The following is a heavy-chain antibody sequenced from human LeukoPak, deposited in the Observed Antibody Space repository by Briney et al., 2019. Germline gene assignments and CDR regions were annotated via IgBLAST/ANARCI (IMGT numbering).Heavy chain of an antibody. Sequence: GALRLSCAASGFTLSSFWMHWVRQAPGKGLVWVSRINSDGSSTSYADSVKGRFTISRDNAKNTLYLQMNSLRAEDTAVYYCARVHNWNLVLSYWGQGTLVTVSS. CDR2: INSDGSST. D-gene: IGHD1-7*01. V-gene: IGHV3-74*01. CDR1: GFTLSSFW. CDR3: ARVHNWNLVLSY. J-gene: IGHJ4*02.